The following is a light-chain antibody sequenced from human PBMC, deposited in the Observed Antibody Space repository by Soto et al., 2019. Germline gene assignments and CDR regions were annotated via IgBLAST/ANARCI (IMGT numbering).Light chain of an antibody. CDR2: RAS. CDR1: QSSSSW. Sequence: DTQMTQSPSTLSASVGDRVTITCRASQSSSSWLAWYQQRPGRAPQLLIYRASSLQSGVPSRFSGSGSGTAFTLTISSLQPDDFATYCCQRYDTSSPTFGPGTTLEIK. V-gene: IGKV1-5*03. J-gene: IGKJ1*01. CDR3: QRYDTSSPT.